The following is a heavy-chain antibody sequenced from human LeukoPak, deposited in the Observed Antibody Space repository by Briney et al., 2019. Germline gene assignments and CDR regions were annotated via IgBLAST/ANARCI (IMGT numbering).Heavy chain of an antibody. CDR3: ARGQYDYFDY. CDR2: MNPNSGKT. Sequence: GASVKVSCKASGYTFTSYDINWVGQATGQGQEWMGWMNPNSGKTGNAQKFQRRVTITRNTSITTAYMELSSLRSEDTAVYYCARGQYDYFDYWGQGTLVTVSS. V-gene: IGHV1-8*03. D-gene: IGHD2-8*01. CDR1: GYTFTSYD. J-gene: IGHJ4*02.